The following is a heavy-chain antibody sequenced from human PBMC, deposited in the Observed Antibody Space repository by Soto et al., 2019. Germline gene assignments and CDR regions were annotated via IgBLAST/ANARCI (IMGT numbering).Heavy chain of an antibody. V-gene: IGHV3-30*18. CDR2: ISYDGSNQ. Sequence: QVQLVESGGGVVQPGRSLRLSCAASGITFSSYAMHWVRQAPGKGLEWVALISYDGSNQYYVDSVKGRFTISRDNSRNTLSLQISSLRAEDTAVYYCAKSAQFQLPHLIDFWGQGTLVTVSS. J-gene: IGHJ4*02. CDR1: GITFSSYA. D-gene: IGHD2-2*01. CDR3: AKSAQFQLPHLIDF.